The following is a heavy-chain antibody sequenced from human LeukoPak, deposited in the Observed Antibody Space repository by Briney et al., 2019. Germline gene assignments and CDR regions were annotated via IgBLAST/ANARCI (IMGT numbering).Heavy chain of an antibody. D-gene: IGHD2-2*02. J-gene: IGHJ5*02. CDR2: VYYGGGP. CDR3: ARVNDCSTSRCDTSWFDP. CDR1: GDSITTDNFC. Sequence: SETLSLICTVSGDSITTDNFCWGWIRQPPGKGLEWIGSVYYGGGPYSNPSLASRVTMSVDTPKNQFSLKLRSVTAADTGVYFCARVNDCSTSRCDTSWFDPWGQGTLVTVSS. V-gene: IGHV4-39*07.